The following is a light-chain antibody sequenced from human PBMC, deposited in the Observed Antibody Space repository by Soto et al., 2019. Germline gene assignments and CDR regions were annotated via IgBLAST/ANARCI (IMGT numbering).Light chain of an antibody. CDR3: SSYTGSFTLLL. Sequence: QSVLTQPASVSGSPGQSITNSCTGTSGDIGGYNYVSWYQQHPGKAPKLIIYDVSYRPSGVSNRFSGSKSGNTASLTISGLQADDEADYHCSSYTGSFTLLLFGGGTQLTVL. V-gene: IGLV2-14*03. J-gene: IGLJ2*01. CDR1: SGDIGGYNY. CDR2: DVS.